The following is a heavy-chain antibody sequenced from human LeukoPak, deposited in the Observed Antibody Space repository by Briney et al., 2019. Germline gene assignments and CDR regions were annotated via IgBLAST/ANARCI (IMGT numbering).Heavy chain of an antibody. CDR2: TYYSGRT. Sequence: PSETLSLTCTVSGGSVSSSGYSWNWIRQPPGKTLEWIGYTYYSGRTNYNPSLKSRVTISLDTSKNQFSLRLTSVTAADTAVYYCALRRLTSAQIIEDNWFDPWGQGTLSPSPQ. D-gene: IGHD2/OR15-2a*01. V-gene: IGHV4-61*08. CDR3: ALRRLTSAQIIEDNWFDP. CDR1: GGSVSSSGYS. J-gene: IGHJ5*02.